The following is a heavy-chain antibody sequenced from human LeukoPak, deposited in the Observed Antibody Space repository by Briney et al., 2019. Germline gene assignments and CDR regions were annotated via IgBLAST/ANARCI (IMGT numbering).Heavy chain of an antibody. CDR3: AKGGSGYSLDY. V-gene: IGHV3-30*18. CDR1: GFTFSSYG. CDR2: ISYDGSNK. D-gene: IGHD3-22*01. J-gene: IGHJ4*02. Sequence: GGSLRLSCAASGFTFSSYGMHWVRQAPGKGLEWVAVISYDGSNKYYADSVKGRFTISRDNSKNTLYLQMSSLRAEDTAVYYCAKGGSGYSLDYWGQGTLVTVSS.